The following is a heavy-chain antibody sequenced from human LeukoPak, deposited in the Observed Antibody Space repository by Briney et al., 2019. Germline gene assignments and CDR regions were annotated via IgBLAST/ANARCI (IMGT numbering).Heavy chain of an antibody. CDR3: ARGATYYYDSSGYPGPYYFDY. D-gene: IGHD3-22*01. CDR2: TYYRSKWYN. J-gene: IGHJ4*02. V-gene: IGHV6-1*01. Sequence: SQTLSLTCALSGDSVPSNSAAWNWIRQSPSRGLEWLGRTYYRSKWYNDYAVSVKSRITINPDTSKNQFSLQLNSVTPEDTAVYYCARGATYYYDSSGYPGPYYFDYWGQGTLVTVSS. CDR1: GDSVPSNSAA.